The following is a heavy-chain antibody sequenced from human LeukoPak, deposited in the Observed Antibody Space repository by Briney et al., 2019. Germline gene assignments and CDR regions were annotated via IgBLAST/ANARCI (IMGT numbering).Heavy chain of an antibody. CDR3: ARGGYSGYDSRRVLGEFDP. D-gene: IGHD5-12*01. V-gene: IGHV4-38-2*02. J-gene: IGHJ5*02. CDR1: GYSISSGYN. Sequence: KTSETLSLTCNVSGYSISSGYNWGWIRQPPGKGLEWIGSIYHSGRTYNNPSLKSRVTISVDTSKNQFSLKVNSVTAADTAVYYCARGGYSGYDSRRVLGEFDPWGQGTLVTVSS. CDR2: IYHSGRT.